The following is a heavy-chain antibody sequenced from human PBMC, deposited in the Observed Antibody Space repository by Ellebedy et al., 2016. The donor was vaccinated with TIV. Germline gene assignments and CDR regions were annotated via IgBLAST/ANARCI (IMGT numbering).Heavy chain of an antibody. Sequence: ASVKVSCKASGYTFTNYFLYWVRQAPGQGLEWMGIINPTSGSSNHAQKFQGRVTMTRDTSTSTVYMELSSLRSEDTAVYYCARGDKYYYESSGYYYTYWGQGTLVTVSS. V-gene: IGHV1-46*01. CDR1: GYTFTNYF. CDR2: INPTSGSS. D-gene: IGHD3-22*01. J-gene: IGHJ4*02. CDR3: ARGDKYYYESSGYYYTY.